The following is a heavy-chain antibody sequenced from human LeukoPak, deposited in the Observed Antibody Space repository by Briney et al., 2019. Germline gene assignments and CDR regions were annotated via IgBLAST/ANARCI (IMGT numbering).Heavy chain of an antibody. CDR1: GFTFGDYY. J-gene: IGHJ4*02. CDR3: ARRAARSPYFDY. V-gene: IGHV3-11*04. CDR2: ISGSSGTI. Sequence: GGSLRLSCAASGFTFGDYYMSWIRQAPGNGLEWVSYISGSSGTIYCADSVKGRFTISRDNAENSLYLQLNSLRAEDTAVYYCARRAARSPYFDYWGQGTLVTVSS. D-gene: IGHD6-6*01.